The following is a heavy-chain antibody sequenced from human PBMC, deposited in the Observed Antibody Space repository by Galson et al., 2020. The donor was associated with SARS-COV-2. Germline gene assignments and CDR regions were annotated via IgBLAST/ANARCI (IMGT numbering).Heavy chain of an antibody. CDR2: IYHSGST. V-gene: IGHV4-4*02. CDR3: AGGILATYCSGGSCYQPHDAFDI. D-gene: IGHD2-15*01. Sequence: ASETLSLTCAVSGGSISSSNWWSWVRQPPGKGLEWIGEIYHSGSTNYNPSLKSRVTISVDKSKNQFSLKLSSVTAADTAVDYCAGGILATYCSGGSCYQPHDAFDIWGQGTMVTVSS. CDR1: GGSISSSNW. J-gene: IGHJ3*02.